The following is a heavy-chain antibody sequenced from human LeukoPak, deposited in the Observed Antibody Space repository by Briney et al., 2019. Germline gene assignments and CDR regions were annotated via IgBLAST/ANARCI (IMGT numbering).Heavy chain of an antibody. Sequence: HPGGSLRLSCAASGFTFSSYSMNWVRQAPGKGLEWVAFIMYDGSDKYYADSVKGRFTISRDNSKNTLFLQMNSLRTEDTAVYYCAELGITMIGGVWGKGTTVTISS. CDR3: AELGITMIGGV. J-gene: IGHJ6*04. CDR1: GFTFSSYS. D-gene: IGHD3-10*02. V-gene: IGHV3-30*02. CDR2: IMYDGSDK.